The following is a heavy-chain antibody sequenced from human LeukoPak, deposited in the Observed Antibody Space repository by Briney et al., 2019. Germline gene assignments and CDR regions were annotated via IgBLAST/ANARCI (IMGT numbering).Heavy chain of an antibody. D-gene: IGHD3-16*02. CDR1: GGSFNDSY. J-gene: IGHJ4*02. Sequence: SETLSLTCTLYGGSFNDSYWTWIRQPPGKGLEWIGEINHSGGTDYNPAPRSRVTISVDPSKNRLSLQLRSMTAADTGVYYCARVSGIMISLGGVISYFDYWGQGTLVTVSS. CDR2: INHSGGT. V-gene: IGHV4-34*01. CDR3: ARVSGIMISLGGVISYFDY.